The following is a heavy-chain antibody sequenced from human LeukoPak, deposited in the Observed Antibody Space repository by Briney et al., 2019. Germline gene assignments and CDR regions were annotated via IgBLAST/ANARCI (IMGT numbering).Heavy chain of an antibody. J-gene: IGHJ4*02. Sequence: ASVKVSCKAVGFTFTSYGVSWVRQAPGQGLEWMGWISAYNGNTHFAQKLQDRATLTTDTSTSTAYMELRSLTSDDTAVYFCARDTKTTTMAGGNDYWGQGTLVTVSS. D-gene: IGHD3-16*01. CDR1: GFTFTSYG. CDR3: ARDTKTTTMAGGNDY. CDR2: ISAYNGNT. V-gene: IGHV1-18*01.